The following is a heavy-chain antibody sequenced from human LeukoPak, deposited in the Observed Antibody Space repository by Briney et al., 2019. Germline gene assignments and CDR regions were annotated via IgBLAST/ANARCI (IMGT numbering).Heavy chain of an antibody. D-gene: IGHD2-2*01. Sequence: SQTLSLTCTVSGGSISSGGYYWSWIRQPPGKGLEWIGYIYYSGSTYYNPSLKSRVTISVDTSKNQFSLKLSSVTAADTAVYYCARDCSSTSCSGIGMDVWGQGTTVTVSS. V-gene: IGHV4-30-4*01. CDR2: IYYSGST. J-gene: IGHJ6*02. CDR3: ARDCSSTSCSGIGMDV. CDR1: GGSISSGGYY.